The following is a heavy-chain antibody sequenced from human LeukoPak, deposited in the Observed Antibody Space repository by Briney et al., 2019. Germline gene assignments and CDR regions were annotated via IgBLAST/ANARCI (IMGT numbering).Heavy chain of an antibody. CDR1: GFTLSNYG. CDR3: AKRGVVIRVILVGFHKEAYYFDS. D-gene: IGHD3-22*01. CDR2: ISGSGGST. V-gene: IGHV3-23*01. Sequence: GGSLRLSCAVSGFTLSNYGMSWVRQAPGKGLEWVAGISGSGGSTNYADSVKGRFTISSDHRKSTLYLPMNSLRVEDTAVYFCAKRGVVIRVILVGFHKEAYYFDSWGQGALVAVSS. J-gene: IGHJ4*02.